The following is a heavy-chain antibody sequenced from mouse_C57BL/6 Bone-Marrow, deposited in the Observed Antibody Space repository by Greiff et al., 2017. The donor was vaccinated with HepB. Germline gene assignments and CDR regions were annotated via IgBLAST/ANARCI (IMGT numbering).Heavy chain of an antibody. CDR1: GYTFTDYY. Sequence: EVQLQESGPVLVKPGASVKMSCKASGYTFTDYYMNWVKQSHGKSLEWIGVIHPYNGGTSYNQKFKGKATLTVDKSSSTAYMELNSLTSEDSAVYYCAREDYYYGSSYCYWYFDVWGTGTTVTVSS. CDR2: IHPYNGGT. J-gene: IGHJ1*03. CDR3: AREDYYYGSSYCYWYFDV. V-gene: IGHV1-19*01. D-gene: IGHD1-1*01.